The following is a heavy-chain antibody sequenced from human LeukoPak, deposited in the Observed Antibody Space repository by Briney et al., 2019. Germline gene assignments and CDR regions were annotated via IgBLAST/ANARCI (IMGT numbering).Heavy chain of an antibody. D-gene: IGHD3-10*01. V-gene: IGHV3-48*02. J-gene: IGHJ6*02. CDR1: GFTFSTSG. Sequence: GSLRLSCAASGFTFSTSGMNWVRQAPGKGLEWVAYISSRSESKYYAASVKGRFTTSRDNAHNSLYLQMNSLRDDDTAVYYCARVWQLGVWGQGTAVTVSS. CDR2: ISSRSESK. CDR3: ARVWQLGV.